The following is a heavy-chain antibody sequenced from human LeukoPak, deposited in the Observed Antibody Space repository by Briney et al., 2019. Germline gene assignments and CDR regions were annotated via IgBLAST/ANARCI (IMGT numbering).Heavy chain of an antibody. V-gene: IGHV5-51*01. CDR1: GSSFTSYW. CDR2: IYPGDSDT. CDR3: ARSNGYCSSTSCYTSDY. Sequence: GESLKISCKGSGSSFTSYWIGWVRQLPGKGLEWMGIIYPGDSDTRYSPSFQGQVTISADKSISTAYLQWSSLKASDTAMYYCARSNGYCSSTSCYTSDYWGQGTLVTVSS. D-gene: IGHD2-2*02. J-gene: IGHJ4*02.